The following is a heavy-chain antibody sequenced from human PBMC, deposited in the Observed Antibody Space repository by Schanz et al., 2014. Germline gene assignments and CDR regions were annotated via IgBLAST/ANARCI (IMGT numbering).Heavy chain of an antibody. Sequence: QVQLVQSGAEVKKPEASVKVSCKASGYTFTSHGISWVRQAPGQGLEWMGWISAYNGHTDYAQKLQGRVTLTTDTSTSTAYMELRNLRSDDTAVYYCARAKRFGDMDVWGQGTTVTVSS. CDR2: ISAYNGHT. D-gene: IGHD3-10*01. V-gene: IGHV1-18*01. CDR3: ARAKRFGDMDV. CDR1: GYTFTSHG. J-gene: IGHJ6*02.